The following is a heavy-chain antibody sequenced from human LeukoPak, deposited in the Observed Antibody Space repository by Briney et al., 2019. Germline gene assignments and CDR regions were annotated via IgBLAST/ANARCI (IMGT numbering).Heavy chain of an antibody. J-gene: IGHJ4*02. CDR3: AKGDYYDFDY. Sequence: PGGSLRLSCSASGFTFSSYAMQWVRQAPGKGLEYVSAISHNGVTTYYADSVKGRFTISRDNSKNTLYLQMNSLRAEDTAVYYCAKGDYYDFDYWGQGTLVTVSS. D-gene: IGHD3-10*01. CDR1: GFTFSSYA. CDR2: ISHNGVTT. V-gene: IGHV3-64*04.